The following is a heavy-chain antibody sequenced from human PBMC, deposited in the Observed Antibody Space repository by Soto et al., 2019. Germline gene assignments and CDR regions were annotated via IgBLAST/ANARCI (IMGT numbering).Heavy chain of an antibody. V-gene: IGHV3-74*01. CDR2: INNDGTIT. Sequence: GGSLRLSCAASGFTFSSHWMHWVRQVPGKGLVWVSRINNDGTITTYADSVKGRFTISRDNAKSTLFLQVNSLRAEDTAVYYCTRAGPASFTIYRCFAYSPDVWCKGTTVTVFS. CDR1: GFTFSSHW. CDR3: TRAGPASFTIYRCFAYSPDV. J-gene: IGHJ6*04. D-gene: IGHD2-2*01.